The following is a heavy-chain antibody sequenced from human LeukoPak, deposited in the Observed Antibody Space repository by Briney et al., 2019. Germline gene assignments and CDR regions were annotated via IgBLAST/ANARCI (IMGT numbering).Heavy chain of an antibody. J-gene: IGHJ3*02. Sequence: GGSLRLSCAASGFAFSSYWMSWVRQAPGKGLEWVANIKQDGSEKYYVDSVKGRFTISRDNAKNSLYLQMNSLRAEDTAVYYCARDYDILTGYPYWAFDIWGQGTMVTVSS. CDR2: IKQDGSEK. V-gene: IGHV3-7*01. CDR1: GFAFSSYW. CDR3: ARDYDILTGYPYWAFDI. D-gene: IGHD3-9*01.